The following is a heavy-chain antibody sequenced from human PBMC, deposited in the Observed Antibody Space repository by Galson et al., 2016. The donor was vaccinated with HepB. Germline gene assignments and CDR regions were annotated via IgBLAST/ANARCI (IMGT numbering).Heavy chain of an antibody. CDR1: GLTFSTSW. CDR2: LNPDGSET. J-gene: IGHJ4*02. D-gene: IGHD3-10*01. CDR3: TREFSYGRFDY. V-gene: IGHV3-7*01. Sequence: SLRLSCAVSGLTFSTSWMSWVRQSPGAGLEWVASLNPDGSETYYVDSLKGRSTVSRDNAKNSVYLQMDSLRVGDTAVYFCTREFSYGRFDYWGQGTLVIVSS.